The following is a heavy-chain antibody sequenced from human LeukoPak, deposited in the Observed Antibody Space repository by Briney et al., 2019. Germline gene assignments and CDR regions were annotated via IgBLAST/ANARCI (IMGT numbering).Heavy chain of an antibody. J-gene: IGHJ5*02. V-gene: IGHV1-69*13. Sequence: GASVKVSCKASGYTFTSYAISWVRQAPGQGLEWMGGIIPIFGTANYAQKFQGRVTITADESTSTAYMELSSLRSEDTAVYYCARDMHTAMGYNWFDPWGQGTLVTVSS. D-gene: IGHD5-18*01. CDR3: ARDMHTAMGYNWFDP. CDR2: IIPIFGTA. CDR1: GYTFTSYA.